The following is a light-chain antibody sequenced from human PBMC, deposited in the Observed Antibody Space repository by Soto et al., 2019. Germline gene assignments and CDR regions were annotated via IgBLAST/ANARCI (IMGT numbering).Light chain of an antibody. CDR1: QGISTY. J-gene: IGKJ1*01. CDR3: QHSTTWT. Sequence: DIQMTQSPSSLSASVGDRVTITCRASQGISTYLKWYQQKPGKAPKLLIYAASSLQSGVTSRFSGSGSETDFTLTISSLQHADFATYSCQHSTTWTFGQGTKVDIK. V-gene: IGKV1-39*01. CDR2: AAS.